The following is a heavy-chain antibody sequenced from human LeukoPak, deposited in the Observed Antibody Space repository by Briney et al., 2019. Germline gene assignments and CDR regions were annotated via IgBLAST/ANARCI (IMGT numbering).Heavy chain of an antibody. J-gene: IGHJ4*02. D-gene: IGHD2-15*01. CDR1: GASVNDNY. CDR2: IYTDGST. Sequence: SETLSLTCTVSGASVNDNYWSWSRQPAGKTLEWIGRIYTDGSTNYNPSLKSRVAISVDTSTNQFSLFLRSVTAADTAIYYCTIVSSSGSLAYWVQGTLVTVSS. V-gene: IGHV4-4*07. CDR3: TIVSSSGSLAY.